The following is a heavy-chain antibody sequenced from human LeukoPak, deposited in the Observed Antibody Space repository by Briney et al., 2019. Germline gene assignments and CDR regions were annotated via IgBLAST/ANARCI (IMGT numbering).Heavy chain of an antibody. J-gene: IGHJ4*02. CDR2: IYYSGST. D-gene: IGHD6-19*01. CDR1: GGSISSYY. V-gene: IGHV4-59*01. CDR3: ARLRSSGWYSGIRPAYYFDY. Sequence: SETLSLTCTVSGGSISSYYWSWIRQPPGKGLEWIGYIYYSGSTNYNPSLKSRVTISVDTSRNQFSLKLSSVTAADTAVYYCARLRSSGWYSGIRPAYYFDYWGQGTLVTVSS.